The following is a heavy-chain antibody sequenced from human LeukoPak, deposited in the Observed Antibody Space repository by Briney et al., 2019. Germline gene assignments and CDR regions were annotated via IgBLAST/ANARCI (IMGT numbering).Heavy chain of an antibody. CDR3: ARGAIQLWQVYYYYYMDV. V-gene: IGHV3-7*01. D-gene: IGHD5-18*01. CDR1: GFTFSSYW. J-gene: IGHJ6*03. Sequence: GGSLRLSCAASGFTFSSYWMSWVRQAPGKGLEWVANIKQDGSEKYYVDSVKGRFTISRDNAKNSLYLQMNSLRAEGTAVYYCARGAIQLWQVYYYYYMDVWGKGTTVTVSS. CDR2: IKQDGSEK.